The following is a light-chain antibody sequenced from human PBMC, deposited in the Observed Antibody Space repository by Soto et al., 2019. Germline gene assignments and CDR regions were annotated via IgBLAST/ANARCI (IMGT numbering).Light chain of an antibody. CDR2: GVS. V-gene: IGKV3-15*01. J-gene: IGKJ5*01. CDR3: QQYNNWPRT. CDR1: QLFISN. Sequence: EIVMMQSPATLSVSPGESVTLSCRASQLFISNLAWYQHKPGQAPRLLIYGVSTRDTGVPDRFSGSASGTEFTLTISSLQSEDFAVYYCQQYNNWPRTFGQGTRLEIK.